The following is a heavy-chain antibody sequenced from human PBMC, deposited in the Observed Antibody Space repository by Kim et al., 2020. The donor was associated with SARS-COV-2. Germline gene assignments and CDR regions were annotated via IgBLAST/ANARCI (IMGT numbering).Heavy chain of an antibody. CDR2: IYYSGST. D-gene: IGHD2-2*03. Sequence: SETLSLTCTVSGGSISSYYWSWIRQPPGKGLEWIGYIYYSGSTNYNPSLKSRVTISVDTSKNQFSLKLSSVTAADTAVYYCARVPGYCSSTSCYHYYGMDVWGQGTTVTVSS. V-gene: IGHV4-59*13. CDR1: GGSISSYY. J-gene: IGHJ6*02. CDR3: ARVPGYCSSTSCYHYYGMDV.